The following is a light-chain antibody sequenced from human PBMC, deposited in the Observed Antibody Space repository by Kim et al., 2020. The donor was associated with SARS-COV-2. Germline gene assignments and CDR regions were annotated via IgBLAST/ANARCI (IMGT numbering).Light chain of an antibody. CDR1: QSISSD. CDR2: DAS. Sequence: LHPGERATLTCRASQSISSDLARYQQIPGQAPRLLIWDASNRATGTPARFSGSGSGTDFTLTITSLEREDFAVYYCLQRHDWPLTFGGGTKVDIK. V-gene: IGKV3-11*01. J-gene: IGKJ4*01. CDR3: LQRHDWPLT.